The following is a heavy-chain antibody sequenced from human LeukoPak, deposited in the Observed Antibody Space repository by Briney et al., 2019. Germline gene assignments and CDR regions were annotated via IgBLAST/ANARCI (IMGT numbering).Heavy chain of an antibody. Sequence: ASVKVSCKTSGYIFTTYGLSWVRRAPGQGLEWMGWISAFNGETNYAQKFQGRITVTTDTSASTVYMELTGLTSDDTALYYCARGGGTGYSGYDVYFDFWGQGTLVTVSS. CDR3: ARGGGTGYSGYDVYFDF. J-gene: IGHJ4*02. CDR2: ISAFNGET. V-gene: IGHV1-18*01. D-gene: IGHD5-12*01. CDR1: GYIFTTYG.